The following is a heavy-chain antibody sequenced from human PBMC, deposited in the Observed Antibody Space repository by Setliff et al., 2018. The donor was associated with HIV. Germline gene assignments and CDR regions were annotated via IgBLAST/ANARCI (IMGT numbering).Heavy chain of an antibody. Sequence: PSETLSLTCSVSGAPVSSGRYYWGWIRQPPGKGLEWIATIHYTGSTYYNPSLKNRVTISADTSKKQVSLRLTSVTAADTATYYCVRPSFGIGGGSMFDSWGQGIVVTVSS. CDR2: IHYTGST. V-gene: IGHV4-39*01. D-gene: IGHD3-3*01. CDR1: GAPVSSGRYY. CDR3: VRPSFGIGGGSMFDS. J-gene: IGHJ4*02.